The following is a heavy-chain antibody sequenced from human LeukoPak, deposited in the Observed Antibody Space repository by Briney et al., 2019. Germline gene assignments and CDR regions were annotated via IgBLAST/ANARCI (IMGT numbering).Heavy chain of an antibody. CDR2: ISYDGSNK. J-gene: IGHJ4*02. D-gene: IGHD3-3*01. Sequence: GGSLRLSCAASGFTFSGYAVHWVRQAPGKGLEWVAVISYDGSNKYYADSVKGRFTISRDNSKNTLCLQMNSLRAEDTAVYYCARDGLVRFLEWLSNLDYWGQGTLVTVSS. CDR1: GFTFSGYA. V-gene: IGHV3-30-3*01. CDR3: ARDGLVRFLEWLSNLDY.